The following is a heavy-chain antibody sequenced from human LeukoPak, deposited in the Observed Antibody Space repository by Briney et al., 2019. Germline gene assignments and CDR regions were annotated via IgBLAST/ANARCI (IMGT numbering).Heavy chain of an antibody. Sequence: GGSLRLSCAASGFTFSRYWMSWVRQAPGKGLGWVANINEDGGAKYYVDSVKGRFTISRDNSKNTLYLQMNSLRAEDTAVYYCAKLYSSSSRGGYYWGQGTLVTVSS. J-gene: IGHJ4*02. CDR1: GFTFSRYW. CDR3: AKLYSSSSRGGYY. D-gene: IGHD6-13*01. V-gene: IGHV3-7*01. CDR2: INEDGGAK.